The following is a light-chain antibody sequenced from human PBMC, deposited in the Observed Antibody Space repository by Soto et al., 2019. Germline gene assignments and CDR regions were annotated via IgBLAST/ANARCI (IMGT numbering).Light chain of an antibody. CDR2: AAS. Sequence: EIQMTQSPASLSASVGDRVTITCRASQSISTYLAWYQQKPGKAPKLLICAASTRHAGVPSRFTAGGSGTEFTLTISSLQSEDVAAYYCQQYNSGPLTFGGGTKVEIK. V-gene: IGKV1-27*01. J-gene: IGKJ4*01. CDR3: QQYNSGPLT. CDR1: QSISTY.